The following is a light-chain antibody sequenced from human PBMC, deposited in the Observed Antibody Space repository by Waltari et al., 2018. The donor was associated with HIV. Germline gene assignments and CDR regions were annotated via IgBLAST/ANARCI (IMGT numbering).Light chain of an antibody. V-gene: IGLV2-14*01. Sequence: QSALTQPASVSGSPGQSITISCTGTSSDIGSYNRVSWYQQHPGKAPKLMIYDVSNRPSGVSDRFSGSKSGNTASLTISGLQAEDEAHYYCISYTTSSTFFGGGTKLTVL. CDR2: DVS. J-gene: IGLJ2*01. CDR3: ISYTTSSTF. CDR1: SSDIGSYNR.